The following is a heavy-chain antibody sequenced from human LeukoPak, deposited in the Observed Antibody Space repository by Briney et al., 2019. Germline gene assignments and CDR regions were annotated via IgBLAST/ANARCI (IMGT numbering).Heavy chain of an antibody. CDR3: ARSGSGFWSGYYFDY. J-gene: IGHJ4*02. D-gene: IGHD3-3*01. CDR1: GFTVSSNY. Sequence: GGSLRLSCAASGFTVSSNYMSWVRQAPGKGLEWVSVIYSGGTTYYADSVKGRFTISRDNSKNTLYLQMNSLRAEDTAVYYCARSGSGFWSGYYFDYWGQGTLVTVSS. V-gene: IGHV3-53*01. CDR2: IYSGGTT.